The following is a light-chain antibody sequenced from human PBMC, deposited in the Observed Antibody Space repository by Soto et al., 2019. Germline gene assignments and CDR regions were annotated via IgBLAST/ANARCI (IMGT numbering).Light chain of an antibody. CDR1: SRDIGSYNL. J-gene: IGLJ1*01. Sequence: QSVLTQPASVSGSPGQSITISCTGTSRDIGSYNLVSWYQQHPGKAPKLMIYEGNKRPSGASNRFSASKSGNTASLTISGLQAEDEGDYYCCSYAGFSAVVFGSGTKVTVL. CDR2: EGN. CDR3: CSYAGFSAVV. V-gene: IGLV2-23*03.